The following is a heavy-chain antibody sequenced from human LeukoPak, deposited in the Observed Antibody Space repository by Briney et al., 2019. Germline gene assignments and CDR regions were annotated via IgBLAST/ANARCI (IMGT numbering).Heavy chain of an antibody. Sequence: EGSLRLSCAASGFTFSSYEMNWVRQAPGKGLEWFSYISSGGGTIYYADSVKGRFTISRDNAKNSLYLQMNSLRAEDTAVYYCASRYPSLDWVFQEWGQGTLVTVSS. CDR3: ASRYPSLDWVFQE. CDR2: ISSGGGTI. J-gene: IGHJ1*01. D-gene: IGHD3-16*02. V-gene: IGHV3-48*03. CDR1: GFTFSSYE.